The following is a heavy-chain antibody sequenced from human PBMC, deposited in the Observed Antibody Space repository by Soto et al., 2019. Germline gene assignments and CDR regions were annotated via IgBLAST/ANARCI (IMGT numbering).Heavy chain of an antibody. CDR1: GFTFSDYY. CDR3: AIGPGWEPGLSTLYTMGV. D-gene: IGHD1-26*01. Sequence: QVQLVESGGDLVEPGGSLRLSCAGSGFTFSDYYLSWIRQAPGKGLEWVSYFSNSGRTKFYADSVTGRFTISRDNAKNSLHLQMNSLRVDDTAVYFCAIGPGWEPGLSTLYTMGVLGQGTTGTVSS. CDR2: FSNSGRTK. V-gene: IGHV3-11*01. J-gene: IGHJ6*02.